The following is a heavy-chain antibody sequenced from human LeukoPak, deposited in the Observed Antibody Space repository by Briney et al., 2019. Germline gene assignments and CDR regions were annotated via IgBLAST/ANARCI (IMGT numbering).Heavy chain of an antibody. CDR3: AKFDTAMVLWDNYYYYMDV. CDR2: ISGSGGST. Sequence: GGSLRLSCAASGFTFSSYAMSWVRQAPGKGLEWVSAISGSGGSTYYADSVKGRFTISRDNSKNTLYLQMKSLRAEDTAVYYCAKFDTAMVLWDNYYYYMDVWGKGTTVTVSS. V-gene: IGHV3-23*01. J-gene: IGHJ6*03. CDR1: GFTFSSYA. D-gene: IGHD5-18*01.